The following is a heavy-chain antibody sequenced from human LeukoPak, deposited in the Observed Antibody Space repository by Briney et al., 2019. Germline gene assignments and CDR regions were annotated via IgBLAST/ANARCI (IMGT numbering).Heavy chain of an antibody. J-gene: IGHJ3*02. Sequence: SETLSLPCTVSGGSMSSHYWSWIRQPPGKGLEWIGYISYIGSTNYNPSLKSRVTISVDTSKNQFSLKLSSVTAADAAVYFCARDPTTVTKGLDIWGQGTMVTVSA. CDR1: GGSMSSHY. CDR3: ARDPTTVTKGLDI. CDR2: ISYIGST. D-gene: IGHD4-17*01. V-gene: IGHV4-59*11.